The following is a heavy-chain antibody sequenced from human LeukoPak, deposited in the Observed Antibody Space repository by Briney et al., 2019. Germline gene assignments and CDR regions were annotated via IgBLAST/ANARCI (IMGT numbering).Heavy chain of an antibody. Sequence: GGSLTLSCAASGFTFSGSAIHWVVESSGKGLVWVGQIDKKDKGYATATAYAATVKGRFTISRDDSINTAYLQMKSLKTEDTALYYCTRDSGTYNWFDPWGQGTLVTVSS. CDR1: GFTFSGSA. CDR3: TRDSGTYNWFDP. D-gene: IGHD1-26*01. J-gene: IGHJ5*02. V-gene: IGHV3-73*01. CDR2: IDKKDKGYATAT.